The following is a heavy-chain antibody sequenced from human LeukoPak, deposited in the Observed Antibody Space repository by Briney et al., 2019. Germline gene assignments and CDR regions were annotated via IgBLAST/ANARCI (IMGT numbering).Heavy chain of an antibody. CDR2: ISGSGGST. J-gene: IGHJ4*02. CDR1: GFTFSSYA. CDR3: ARDMGGYSYGCFDY. Sequence: AGGSLRLSCAASGFTFSSYAMSWVRQAPGKGLEWVSAISGSGGSTYYADSVKGRFTISRDNSKNSLYLQMNSLRAEDTAVYYCARDMGGYSYGCFDYWGQGTLVTVSS. D-gene: IGHD5-18*01. V-gene: IGHV3-23*01.